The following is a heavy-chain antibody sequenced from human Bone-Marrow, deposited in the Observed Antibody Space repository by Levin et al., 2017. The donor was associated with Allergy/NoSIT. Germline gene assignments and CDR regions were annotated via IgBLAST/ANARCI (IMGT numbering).Heavy chain of an antibody. CDR2: IFYTGTT. V-gene: IGHV4-30-4*01. D-gene: IGHD2-21*02. CDR3: ARTGGTTTAMTEFDY. Sequence: PSETLSLTCFVSGVSISSGDYHWSWIRQSPGKGLEWIGYIFYTGTTYYNPSLESRVTISVDTSKNQFSLNLTSMTVADTAVYFCARTGGTTTAMTEFDYWGQGTLVTVSS. J-gene: IGHJ4*02. CDR1: GVSISSGDYH.